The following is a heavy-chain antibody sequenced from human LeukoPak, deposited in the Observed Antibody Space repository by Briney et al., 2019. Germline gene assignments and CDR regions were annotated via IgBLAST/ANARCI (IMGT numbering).Heavy chain of an antibody. Sequence: GGSLRLSCAASGFTFSDYQMSWIRQAPGKGLEWVSYIGRSSTYTNYANSVKGRFTISRDNAKNSLYLQMNSLRAEDTAVYYCARDNSGAGKPDYWGQGTLVTVS. V-gene: IGHV3-11*05. CDR2: IGRSSTYT. D-gene: IGHD6-13*01. CDR1: GFTFSDYQ. CDR3: ARDNSGAGKPDY. J-gene: IGHJ4*02.